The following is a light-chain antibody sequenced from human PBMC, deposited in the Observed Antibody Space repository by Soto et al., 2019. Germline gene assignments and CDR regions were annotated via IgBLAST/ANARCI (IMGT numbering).Light chain of an antibody. CDR2: KAS. Sequence: DIQMTQSPSTLSASVGDRVTITCRASQSIRSWLAWYQQKPGKAPKLLIYKASSLESGVPSRFSGSGSGTEFTLTIISLQPDDFATYYCQQYNNYWTFGQGTKVEIK. J-gene: IGKJ1*01. CDR1: QSIRSW. CDR3: QQYNNYWT. V-gene: IGKV1-5*03.